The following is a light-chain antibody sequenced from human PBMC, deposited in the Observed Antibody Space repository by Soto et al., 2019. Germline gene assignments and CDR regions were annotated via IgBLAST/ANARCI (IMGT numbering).Light chain of an antibody. CDR3: QHYDDLPTT. CDR1: QHISTY. J-gene: IGKJ3*01. V-gene: IGKV1-33*01. Sequence: DIQMTQSPSSLSASVGDRVTITCQASQHISTYLNWFQQKPGKSPELLIYDASNLVPGVPSRFSGSGSGTDFTFTISSLQPEDIATYYCQHYDDLPTTFGPWTKVDIK. CDR2: DAS.